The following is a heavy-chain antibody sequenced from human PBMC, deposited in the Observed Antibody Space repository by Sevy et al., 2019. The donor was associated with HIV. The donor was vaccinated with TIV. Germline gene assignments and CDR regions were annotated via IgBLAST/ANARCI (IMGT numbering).Heavy chain of an antibody. CDR3: ARLEGYYDSSGYLPFDY. J-gene: IGHJ4*02. D-gene: IGHD3-22*01. CDR1: GFTFSSYA. Sequence: GSLRLSCAASGFTFSSYAMHWVRQAPGKGLEWVAVISYDGSNKYYADSVKGRFTISRDNSKNTLYLQMNSLRAEDTAVYYCARLEGYYDSSGYLPFDYWGQGTLVTVSS. V-gene: IGHV3-30-3*01. CDR2: ISYDGSNK.